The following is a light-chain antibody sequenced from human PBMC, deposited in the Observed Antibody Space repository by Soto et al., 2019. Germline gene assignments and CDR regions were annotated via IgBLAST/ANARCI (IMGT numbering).Light chain of an antibody. CDR1: QSVSSSY. J-gene: IGKJ1*01. Sequence: EIMLTQSPGTLSLSPGERATLSCRARQSVSSSYLAWYRQKPGQAPRLRIYGASSRATGIPDRFSGSGSGTDFALTIGRLESEDYAVDYCQQYGSSPWTFCQGTKVDIK. CDR3: QQYGSSPWT. CDR2: GAS. V-gene: IGKV3-20*01.